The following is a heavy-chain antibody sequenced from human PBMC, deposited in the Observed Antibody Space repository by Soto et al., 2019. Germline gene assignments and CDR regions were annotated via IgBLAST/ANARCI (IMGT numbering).Heavy chain of an antibody. V-gene: IGHV4-31*03. CDR1: GGSISSGGYY. D-gene: IGHD4-4*01. J-gene: IGHJ4*02. CDR3: ARGYSKGRIDY. CDR2: IYYSGST. Sequence: SETLSLTCTVSGGSISSGGYYWSWIRPHPGKGLGWIGYIYYSGSTYYNPSLKSRVTISVDTSKNQFSLKLSSVTAADTAAYYCARGYSKGRIDYWGQGTLVTVSS.